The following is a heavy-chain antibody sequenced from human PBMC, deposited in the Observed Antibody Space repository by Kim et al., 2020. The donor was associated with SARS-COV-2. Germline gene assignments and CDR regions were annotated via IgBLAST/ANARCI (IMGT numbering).Heavy chain of an antibody. CDR1: GFTFDDYA. V-gene: IGHV3-9*01. D-gene: IGHD6-6*01. CDR2: ISWNSGSI. Sequence: GGSLRLSCAASGFTFDDYAMHWVRQAPGKGLEWVSGISWNSGSIGYADSVKGRFTISRDNAKNSLYLQMNSLRAEDTALYYCAKDIRYSSSSGPWDYWGQGTLVTVSS. CDR3: AKDIRYSSSSGPWDY. J-gene: IGHJ4*02.